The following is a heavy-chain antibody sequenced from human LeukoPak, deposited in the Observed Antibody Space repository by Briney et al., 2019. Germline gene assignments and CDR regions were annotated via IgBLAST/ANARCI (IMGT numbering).Heavy chain of an antibody. CDR1: GGTFSSYA. J-gene: IGHJ3*02. D-gene: IGHD2-2*01. V-gene: IGHV1-69*01. CDR2: IIPIFGTA. CDR3: ARHSVGYCSSTSCEDDAFDI. Sequence: SVKVSCKASGGTFSSYAISWVRQAPGQGLEWMGGIIPIFGTANYAQKFPGRVTITADESTSTAYMELSSLRSEDTAVYYCARHSVGYCSSTSCEDDAFDIWGQGTMVTVSS.